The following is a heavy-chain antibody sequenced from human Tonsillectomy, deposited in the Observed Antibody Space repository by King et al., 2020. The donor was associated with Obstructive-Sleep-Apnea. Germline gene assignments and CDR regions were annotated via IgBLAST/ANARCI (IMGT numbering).Heavy chain of an antibody. V-gene: IGHV3-30*18. J-gene: IGHJ6*02. CDR2: ISYDGSNN. D-gene: IGHD3-10*01. CDR1: GFAFSSYG. CDR3: AKDKTVRGEDYYYGMDV. Sequence: VQLVESGGGVVQPGRSLRLSCAASGFAFSSYGMHWVRQAPGKGLEWVAVISYDGSNNYYADSVKGRFTISRDNSKNTLYLQMNSLRAEDTAVYYCAKDKTVRGEDYYYGMDVWGQGTTVTVSS.